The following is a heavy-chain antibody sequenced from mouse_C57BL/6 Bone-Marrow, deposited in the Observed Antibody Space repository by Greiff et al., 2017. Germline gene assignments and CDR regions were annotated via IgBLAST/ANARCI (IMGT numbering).Heavy chain of an antibody. J-gene: IGHJ3*01. CDR2: IWGVGST. D-gene: IGHD2-1*01. CDR1: GFSLTSYG. V-gene: IGHV2-6*01. CDR3: ASLLPQGAY. Sequence: VKLMESGPGLVAPSQSLSITCTVFGFSLTSYGVDWVRQSPGKGLEWLGVIWGVGSTNYNSALKSRLSISKDNSKSQVFLKMNSLQTDDTAMYYCASLLPQGAYWGQGTLVTVSA.